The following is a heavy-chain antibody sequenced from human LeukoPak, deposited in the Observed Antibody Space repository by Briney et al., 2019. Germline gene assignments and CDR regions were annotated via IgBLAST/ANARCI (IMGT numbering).Heavy chain of an antibody. CDR1: GFTFSSYA. D-gene: IGHD3-3*01. J-gene: IGHJ6*03. CDR2: ISSNGGST. V-gene: IGHV3-64*01. CDR3: ARESRVLRFLEWPTYYYYYMDV. Sequence: GRSLRLSCAASGFTFSSYAMHWVRQAPGKGLEYVSAISSNGGSTYYANSVKGRFTISRDNSKNTLYLQMGSLRAEDMAVYYCARESRVLRFLEWPTYYYYYMDVWGKGTTVTVSS.